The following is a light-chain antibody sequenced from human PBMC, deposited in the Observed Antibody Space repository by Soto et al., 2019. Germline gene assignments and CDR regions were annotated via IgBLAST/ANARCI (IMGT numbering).Light chain of an antibody. J-gene: IGKJ1*01. V-gene: IGKV3-20*01. CDR1: QTLSNSF. CDR3: LQDYSYPRT. CDR2: DTS. Sequence: IVLTQSPGTLSLSPGERATLSCRASQTLSNSFIAWYQQKPGQAPRLLIYDTSSRATGVPDRYSASGSGTDSTLTISRLEPEDFATYYCLQDYSYPRTFGQGTKVDIK.